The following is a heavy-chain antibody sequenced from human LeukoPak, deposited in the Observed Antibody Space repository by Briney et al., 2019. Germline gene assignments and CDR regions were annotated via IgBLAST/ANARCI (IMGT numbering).Heavy chain of an antibody. CDR2: IIPIFGTA. Sequence: ASVKVSCKASGGTFSSYAISWVRQAPGQGLEWMEGIIPIFGTANYAQKFQGRVTITADESTSTAYMELSSLRSEDTAVYYCARVPSGPRYCSSTSCYQPFDYWGQGTLVTVSS. V-gene: IGHV1-69*13. D-gene: IGHD2-2*01. CDR1: GGTFSSYA. CDR3: ARVPSGPRYCSSTSCYQPFDY. J-gene: IGHJ4*02.